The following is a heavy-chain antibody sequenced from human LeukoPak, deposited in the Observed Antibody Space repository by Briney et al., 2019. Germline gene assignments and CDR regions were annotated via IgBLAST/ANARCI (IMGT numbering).Heavy chain of an antibody. CDR3: ARDPNPLSTSWAWGYYFDY. CDR2: ISGSGGST. V-gene: IGHV3-23*01. D-gene: IGHD6-6*01. Sequence: PGGSLRLSCAASGFTFSSYAMSWVRQAPGKGLEWVSGISGSGGSTYYADSVKGRFTISRDNSKNTLYLQMNSLRAEDTAVYYCARDPNPLSTSWAWGYYFDYWGQGTLVTVSS. J-gene: IGHJ4*02. CDR1: GFTFSSYA.